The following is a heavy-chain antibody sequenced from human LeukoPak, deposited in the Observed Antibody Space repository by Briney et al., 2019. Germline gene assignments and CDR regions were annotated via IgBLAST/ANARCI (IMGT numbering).Heavy chain of an antibody. Sequence: PGGSLRLSCAASGFTFSDYYMSWIRRAPGKGLEWVPYISSSGSTIYYADSVKGRFTISRDNAKNSLYLQMNSLRAEDTAVYYCASRIYDSSGYYGAFGYWGQGTLVTVSS. D-gene: IGHD3-22*01. V-gene: IGHV3-11*01. J-gene: IGHJ4*01. CDR3: ASRIYDSSGYYGAFGY. CDR2: ISSSGSTI. CDR1: GFTFSDYY.